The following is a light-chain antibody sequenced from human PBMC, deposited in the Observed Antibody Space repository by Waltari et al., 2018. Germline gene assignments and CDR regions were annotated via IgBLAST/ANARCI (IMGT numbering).Light chain of an antibody. V-gene: IGKV4-1*01. CDR3: QQYYGTPLT. CDR2: WAS. Sequence: DIVMTQSPDSLAVSLGERATINCKSSQSVLYSSNNKDYLAWYQQKPGQPPKLLIYWASTRESGVPDRFTGSGSETEFTLTISSLQAEDVAVYYCQQYYGTPLTFGGGTKVEVK. CDR1: QSVLYSSNNKDY. J-gene: IGKJ4*01.